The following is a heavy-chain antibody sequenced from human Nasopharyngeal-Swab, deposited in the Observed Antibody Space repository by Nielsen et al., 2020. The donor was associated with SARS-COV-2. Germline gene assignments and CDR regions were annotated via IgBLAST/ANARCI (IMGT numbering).Heavy chain of an antibody. Sequence: WIRQPPGKGLEWVSAISGSGGSIYYADSVKGRFTISRDNAKNSLYLQMNSLRAEDTAVYYCARASVPAAIGVFGFDYWGQGTLVTVSS. CDR3: ARASVPAAIGVFGFDY. J-gene: IGHJ4*02. D-gene: IGHD2-2*01. V-gene: IGHV3-48*03. CDR2: ISGSGGSI.